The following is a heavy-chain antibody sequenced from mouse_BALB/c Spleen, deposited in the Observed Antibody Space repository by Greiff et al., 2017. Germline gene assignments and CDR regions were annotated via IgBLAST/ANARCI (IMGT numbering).Heavy chain of an antibody. J-gene: IGHJ4*01. CDR2: ISSGGSYT. Sequence: EVKVVESGGGLVKPGGSLKLSCAASGFTFSSYAMSWVRQSPEKRLEWVAEISSGGSYTYYPDTVTGRFTISRDNAKNTLYLEMSSLRSEDTAMYYCARVYPGAMDYWGQGTSVTVSS. D-gene: IGHD1-3*01. CDR3: ARVYPGAMDY. CDR1: GFTFSSYA. V-gene: IGHV5-9-4*01.